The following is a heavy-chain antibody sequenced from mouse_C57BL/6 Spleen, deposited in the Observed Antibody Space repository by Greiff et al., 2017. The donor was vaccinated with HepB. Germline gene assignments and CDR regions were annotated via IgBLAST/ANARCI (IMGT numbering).Heavy chain of an antibody. Sequence: EVQVVESGGGLVKPGGSLKLSCAASGFTFSSYAMSWVRQTPEKRLEWVATISDGGSYTYYPDNVKGRFTISRDNAKNNLYLQMSHLKSEDTAMYYCAINWEAYWGQGTLVTVSA. CDR1: GFTFSSYA. D-gene: IGHD4-1*02. V-gene: IGHV5-4*01. J-gene: IGHJ3*01. CDR3: AINWEAY. CDR2: ISDGGSYT.